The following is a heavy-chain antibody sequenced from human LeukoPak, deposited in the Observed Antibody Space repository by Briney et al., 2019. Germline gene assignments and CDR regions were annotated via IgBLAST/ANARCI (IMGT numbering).Heavy chain of an antibody. CDR3: AREDIDTAMGCIDY. CDR2: IIPIFGTA. D-gene: IGHD5-18*01. V-gene: IGHV1-69*05. Sequence: SVKVSCKASGGTFSSFAISWVRQAPGQGLEWMGRIIPIFGTANYAQKFQGRVTITTDESTSTAYMELSSLRSEDTAVYYCAREDIDTAMGCIDYWGQGTLVTVSS. J-gene: IGHJ4*02. CDR1: GGTFSSFA.